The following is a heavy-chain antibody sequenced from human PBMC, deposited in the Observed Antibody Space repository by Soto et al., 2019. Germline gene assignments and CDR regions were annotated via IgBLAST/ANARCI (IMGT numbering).Heavy chain of an antibody. CDR3: ARDRGYRRYFDSSGFWADP. CDR1: GFTFSHYG. D-gene: IGHD3-22*01. J-gene: IGHJ5*02. Sequence: QVQLLESGGGVAQPGRSLRLSCAASGFTFSHYGMDWVRQAPGKGREWVAAVVYDGSKKYYADSVKGRFTLSRDNYINTLFLEMNDLRPEDTAVYYCARDRGYRRYFDSSGFWADPWVQRTLVTVSS. CDR2: VVYDGSKK. V-gene: IGHV3-33*08.